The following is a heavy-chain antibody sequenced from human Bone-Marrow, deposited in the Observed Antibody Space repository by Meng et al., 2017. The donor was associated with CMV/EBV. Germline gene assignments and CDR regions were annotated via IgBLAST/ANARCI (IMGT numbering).Heavy chain of an antibody. CDR1: GFTFSDYY. CDR3: ARVYSSSSYDSDYFDY. D-gene: IGHD6-6*01. J-gene: IGHJ4*02. V-gene: IGHV3-11*01. Sequence: LSLTCAASGFTFSDYYMSWIRQAPGKGLEWVSYISSSGSTIYYADSVKGRFTISRDNAKNSLYLQMNSLRAEDTAVYYCARVYSSSSYDSDYFDYWGQGTLVTVSS. CDR2: ISSSGSTI.